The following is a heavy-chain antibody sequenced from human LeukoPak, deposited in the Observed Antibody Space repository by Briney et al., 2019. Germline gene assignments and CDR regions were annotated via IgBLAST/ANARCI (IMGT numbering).Heavy chain of an antibody. J-gene: IGHJ3*02. V-gene: IGHV4-34*10. CDR2: TYYSGST. D-gene: IGHD1-1*01. CDR3: ATYRTGEKSAFDI. CDR1: GGSFSGYY. Sequence: SETLSLTCAVYGGSFSGYYWGWIRQPPGKGLEWLGSTYYSGSTYYNPSLKSRVTMSVGTSKNQFSLKLSSVTAADTAVYYCATYRTGEKSAFDIWGQGTVVTVSS.